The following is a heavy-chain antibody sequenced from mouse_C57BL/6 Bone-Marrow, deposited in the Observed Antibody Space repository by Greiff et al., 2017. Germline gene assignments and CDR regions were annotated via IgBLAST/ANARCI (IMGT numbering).Heavy chain of an antibody. J-gene: IGHJ2*01. V-gene: IGHV5-6*02. CDR2: ISSGGSYT. D-gene: IGHD2-1*01. CDR1: GFTFSSYG. CDR3: ARDPLYGNYDY. Sequence: DVKLVESGGDLVKPGGSLKLSCAASGFTFSSYGMSWVRQTPDKRLEWVATISSGGSYTYYPDSVKGRFTISRDNAKNTLYLQMSSLKSEDTAMYYCARDPLYGNYDYWGQGTTLTVSS.